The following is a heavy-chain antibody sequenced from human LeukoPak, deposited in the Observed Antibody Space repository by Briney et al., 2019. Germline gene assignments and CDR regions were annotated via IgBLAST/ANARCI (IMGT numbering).Heavy chain of an antibody. CDR1: GGSISSYY. D-gene: IGHD5-18*01. Sequence: SETLSLTCTVSGGSISSYYWSWIRQPAGKGLEWIGRIYTSGSTNYNPSLKSRVTISVDKSTNKFSLQLSNVTAADTAGYYFAREADTAMVDYWGQGTLVTVSS. CDR3: AREADTAMVDY. J-gene: IGHJ4*02. V-gene: IGHV4-4*07. CDR2: IYTSGST.